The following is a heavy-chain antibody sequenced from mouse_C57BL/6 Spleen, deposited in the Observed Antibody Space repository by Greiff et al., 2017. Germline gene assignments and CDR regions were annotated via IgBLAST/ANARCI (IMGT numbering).Heavy chain of an antibody. CDR2: ISDGGSYT. V-gene: IGHV5-4*01. J-gene: IGHJ3*01. Sequence: EVHLVESGGGLVKPGGSLKLSCAASGFTFSSYAMSWVRQTPEKRLEWVATISDGGSYTYYPDNVKGRFTISRDNAKNNLYLQMSHLKSEDTAMYYCAARAWFAYWGQGTLVTVSA. D-gene: IGHD3-3*01. CDR1: GFTFSSYA. CDR3: AARAWFAY.